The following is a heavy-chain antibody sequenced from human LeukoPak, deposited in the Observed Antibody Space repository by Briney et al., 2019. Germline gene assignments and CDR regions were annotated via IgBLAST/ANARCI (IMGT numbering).Heavy chain of an antibody. CDR2: IYSGGST. J-gene: IGHJ4*02. CDR1: GFTVSSNY. V-gene: IGHV3-53*01. CDR3: ARGRYDFWSGYSIDY. Sequence: GGSLRLSCAASGFTVSSNYMSWVRQAPGKGLEWVSVIYSGGSTYYADSVKGRFTISRDNSKNTLYLQMNSLRAEDTAVYYCARGRYDFWSGYSIDYWGQGTLVTVSS. D-gene: IGHD3-3*01.